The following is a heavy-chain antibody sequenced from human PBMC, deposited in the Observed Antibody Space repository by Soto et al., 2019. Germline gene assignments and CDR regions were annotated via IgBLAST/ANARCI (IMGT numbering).Heavy chain of an antibody. CDR2: IKQDGSEK. D-gene: IGHD6-13*01. Sequence: GGSLRLSCAASGFTFSSYWMSWVRQAPGKGLEWVANIKQDGSEKYYGDSVKGRFTISRDNAKNSLYLQMNSLRAEDTAVYYCARDRGEGYSSSWYYFDYWGQGTLVTVSS. CDR3: ARDRGEGYSSSWYYFDY. J-gene: IGHJ4*02. V-gene: IGHV3-7*01. CDR1: GFTFSSYW.